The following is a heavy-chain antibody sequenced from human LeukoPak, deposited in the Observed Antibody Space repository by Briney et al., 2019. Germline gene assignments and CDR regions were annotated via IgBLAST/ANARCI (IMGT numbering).Heavy chain of an antibody. CDR3: ARDTGELYYGMDV. CDR1: GGSISSGDYY. J-gene: IGHJ6*02. V-gene: IGHV4-30-4*01. Sequence: PSETLSLTCTVSGGSISSGDYYWSWIRQPPGKGLEWIGYIYYSGSTYYNPSLKSRVTISVDTSKNQFSLKLSSATAADTAVYYCARDTGELYYGMDVWGQGTTVTVSS. D-gene: IGHD3-10*01. CDR2: IYYSGST.